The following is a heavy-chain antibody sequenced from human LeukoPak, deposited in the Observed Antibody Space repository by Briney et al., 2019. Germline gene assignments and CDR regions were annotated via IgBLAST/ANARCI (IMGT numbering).Heavy chain of an antibody. CDR2: IYHSGST. CDR1: GHSYSSRYC. Sequence: PSETLSLTCAVSGHSYSSRYCRGWIRQPPGKGLEWIGSIYHSGSTHYNPSLKSRVTISVDTSKNQFSLNLSSVTAADTAMYYCARNRSAVIYPAAMGGAFDIWGHGTMVTVSS. CDR3: ARNRSAVIYPAAMGGAFDI. V-gene: IGHV4-38-2*01. J-gene: IGHJ3*02. D-gene: IGHD2-2*01.